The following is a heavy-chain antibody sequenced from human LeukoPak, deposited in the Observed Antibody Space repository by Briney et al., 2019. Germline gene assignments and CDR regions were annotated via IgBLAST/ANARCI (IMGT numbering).Heavy chain of an antibody. J-gene: IGHJ4*02. CDR1: GGSISSYY. Sequence: SETLSLTCTVSGGSISSYYWSWIRQPPGKGLEWIGSIYYSGSTYYNPSLKSRVTISVDTSKNQFSLKLSSVTAADTAVYYCARISALRIVGATNYFDYWGQGTLVTVSS. D-gene: IGHD1-26*01. CDR2: IYYSGST. V-gene: IGHV4-59*12. CDR3: ARISALRIVGATNYFDY.